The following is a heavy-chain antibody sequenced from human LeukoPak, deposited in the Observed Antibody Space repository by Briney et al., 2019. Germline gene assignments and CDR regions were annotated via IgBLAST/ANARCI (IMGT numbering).Heavy chain of an antibody. CDR2: ISYDGSNK. D-gene: IGHD4-11*01. V-gene: IGHV3-30-3*01. CDR3: ARGLTTVTLNYFDY. CDR1: GFTFSSYA. J-gene: IGHJ4*02. Sequence: GGSLRLSCAASGFTFSSYAMSWVRQAPGKGLEWVAVISYDGSNKYYADSVKGRFTISRDNSKNTLYLQMNSLRAEDTAVYYCARGLTTVTLNYFDYWGQGTLVTVSS.